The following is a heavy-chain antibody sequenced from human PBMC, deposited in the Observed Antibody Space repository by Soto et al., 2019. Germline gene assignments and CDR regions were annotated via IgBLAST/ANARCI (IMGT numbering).Heavy chain of an antibody. Sequence: GGSLRLSCAGSGFTFSSYGMHWVRQAPGKGLEWVAVISYDGSDMYYGDSVKGRFTISRDNSKETLYLQMNSRRPEDTAVYYCARGGVPYFDYWGQGTLVTVSS. CDR1: GFTFSSYG. V-gene: IGHV3-30*03. D-gene: IGHD1-26*01. J-gene: IGHJ4*02. CDR2: ISYDGSDM. CDR3: ARGGVPYFDY.